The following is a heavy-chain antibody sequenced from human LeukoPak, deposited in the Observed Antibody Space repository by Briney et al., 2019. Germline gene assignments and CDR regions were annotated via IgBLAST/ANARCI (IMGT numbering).Heavy chain of an antibody. CDR3: AREGRYCSSTSCYGNRYFDL. J-gene: IGHJ2*01. D-gene: IGHD2-2*01. CDR1: GGSFSGYY. Sequence: PSETLSLTCAVYGGSFSGYYWSWIRQPPGKGLEWIGEINHSGSTNYNPSLKSRVTISVDTSKNQFSLKLNSVTAADTAVYYCAREGRYCSSTSCYGNRYFDLWGRGTLVTVSS. CDR2: INHSGST. V-gene: IGHV4-34*01.